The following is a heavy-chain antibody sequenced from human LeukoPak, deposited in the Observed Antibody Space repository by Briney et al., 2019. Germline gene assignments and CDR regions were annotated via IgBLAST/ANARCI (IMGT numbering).Heavy chain of an antibody. V-gene: IGHV3-74*01. D-gene: IGHD1-26*01. CDR2: INTDGSTT. CDR1: GFTFSNDW. J-gene: IGHJ4*02. Sequence: PGGSLRLSCAASGFTFSNDWMHWVRQAPGKGLVWVSRINTDGSTTTYADSVKGRFTISRDNAKNTLYLQMNSLRVEDTAVYYCARGRGGSYHYWGQGTLFTVSS. CDR3: ARGRGGSYHY.